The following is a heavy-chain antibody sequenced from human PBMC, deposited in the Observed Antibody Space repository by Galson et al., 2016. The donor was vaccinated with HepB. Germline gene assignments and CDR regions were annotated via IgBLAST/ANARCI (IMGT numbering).Heavy chain of an antibody. CDR1: GGSTSSIVYY. CDR3: ASVRPGSGSSSHLDN. V-gene: IGHV4-39*07. J-gene: IGHJ4*02. D-gene: IGHD6-6*01. CDR2: IYYNGRT. Sequence: ETLSLTCTVTGGSTSSIVYYWAWIRQSPREGLEWIGSIYYNGRTHYNPSLKSRLTMSIDTSKNQFSLRLGSLTAADTAVYYCASVRPGSGSSSHLDNWGQGTLVAVSS.